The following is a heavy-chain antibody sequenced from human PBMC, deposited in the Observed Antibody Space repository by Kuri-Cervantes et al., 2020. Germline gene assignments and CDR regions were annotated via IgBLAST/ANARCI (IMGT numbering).Heavy chain of an antibody. CDR1: GFTFSSYW. CDR3: ARAGRGLSGYHHYYYGMDV. V-gene: IGHV3-7*01. D-gene: IGHD3-22*01. J-gene: IGHJ6*02. Sequence: GESLKISCAASGFTFSSYWMSWVRQAPGKGLEWVANVKQDGSEKYYVDSVKGRFTISRDNAKNSLYLQMNSLRAEDAAVYYCARAGRGLSGYHHYYYGMDVWGQGTTVIVSS. CDR2: VKQDGSEK.